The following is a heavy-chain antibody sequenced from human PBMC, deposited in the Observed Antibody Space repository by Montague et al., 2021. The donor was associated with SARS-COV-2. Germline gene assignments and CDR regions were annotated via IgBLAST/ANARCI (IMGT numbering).Heavy chain of an antibody. CDR3: ARAAQKQYVLLWFGELLHDAFDI. Sequence: SLRLSCAASGFTFSRYAMHWVRQAPGKGLEWVAVISYDGSNQYYSDSFXGRFTISRDNSKNTLYLQMDSLRAEDTAVYYCARAAQKQYVLLWFGELLHDAFDIWGQGTMVTVSS. J-gene: IGHJ3*02. CDR2: ISYDGSNQ. D-gene: IGHD3-10*01. CDR1: GFTFSRYA. V-gene: IGHV3-30-3*01.